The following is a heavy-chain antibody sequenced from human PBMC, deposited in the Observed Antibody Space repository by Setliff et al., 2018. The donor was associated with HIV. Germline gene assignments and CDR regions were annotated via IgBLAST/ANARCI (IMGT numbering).Heavy chain of an antibody. CDR3: TRVRYGGTYDAFDV. Sequence: GASVQVSCKASGYSFTSYHIHWVRQAPGQGLEWMGRILPTSGGTLYAQKFQDRISLIRDTSTKTVYMELSSLRPEDTAVYYCTRVRYGGTYDAFDVWGQGTMVTVSS. V-gene: IGHV1-46*03. J-gene: IGHJ3*01. D-gene: IGHD1-26*01. CDR1: GYSFTSYH. CDR2: ILPTSGGT.